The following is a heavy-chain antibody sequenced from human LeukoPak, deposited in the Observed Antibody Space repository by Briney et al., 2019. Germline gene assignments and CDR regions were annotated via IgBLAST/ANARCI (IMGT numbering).Heavy chain of an antibody. V-gene: IGHV1-69*05. CDR1: GGTFSSYA. D-gene: IGHD5-18*01. J-gene: IGHJ4*02. CDR3: AREGYSYGNYFDY. Sequence: SVKVSCKASGGTFSSYAISWVRRAPGQGLEWMGRIIPIFGTANYAQKFQGRVTITTDESMSTAYMELSSLRSEDTAVYYCAREGYSYGNYFDYWGQGTLVTVSS. CDR2: IIPIFGTA.